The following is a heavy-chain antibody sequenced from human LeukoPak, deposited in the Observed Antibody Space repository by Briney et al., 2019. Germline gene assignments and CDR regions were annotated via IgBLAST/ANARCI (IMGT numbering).Heavy chain of an antibody. Sequence: SEALSLTCTVSGGSISSYYWSWIRQPPGKGLEWIGDIYYSGSTNYNPSLKSRVTISVDPSKSQFSLKLSSVTAADTAVYYCARNGDGWFGEKDGAFDIWGQGTMVTVSS. D-gene: IGHD3-10*01. CDR2: IYYSGST. CDR3: ARNGDGWFGEKDGAFDI. CDR1: GGSISSYY. V-gene: IGHV4-59*01. J-gene: IGHJ3*02.